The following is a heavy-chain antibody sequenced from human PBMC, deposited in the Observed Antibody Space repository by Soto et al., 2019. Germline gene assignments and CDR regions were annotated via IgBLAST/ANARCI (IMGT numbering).Heavy chain of an antibody. J-gene: IGHJ4*02. CDR1: GGSFSDYY. V-gene: IGHV4-34*01. Sequence: QVQLQQWGAGLLKPSETLSLICAVYGGSFSDYYWSWIRQPPGKGLEWIGEINHSGSTNYNPSLKSRVTISVDTSKNQFSLKLSSVTAADTAVYYCARGSKLRYFDWLPRGFDYWGQGTLVTVSS. CDR2: INHSGST. D-gene: IGHD3-9*01. CDR3: ARGSKLRYFDWLPRGFDY.